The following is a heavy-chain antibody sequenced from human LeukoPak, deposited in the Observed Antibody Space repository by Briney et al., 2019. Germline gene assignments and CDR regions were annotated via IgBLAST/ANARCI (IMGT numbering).Heavy chain of an antibody. J-gene: IGHJ4*02. D-gene: IGHD6-19*01. CDR3: AKDRRIDSSGWFRQTEYFDY. CDR1: GFTFGTYA. CDR2: LGGSETQT. Sequence: PGGSLRLSCAASGFTFGTYAMSWVRQAPGKGLEWVSSLGGSETQTSYADSVKGRFTISRDNSKNMLYLQMNSLRAEDTAVYYCAKDRRIDSSGWFRQTEYFDYWGQGTLVTVSS. V-gene: IGHV3-23*01.